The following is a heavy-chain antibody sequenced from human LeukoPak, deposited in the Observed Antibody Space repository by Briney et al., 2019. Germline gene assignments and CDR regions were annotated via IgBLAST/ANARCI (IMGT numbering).Heavy chain of an antibody. D-gene: IGHD3-22*01. V-gene: IGHV1-18*01. Sequence: ASVKVSCKASGYTFTSFGINWVRQAPGQGLEWMGWISAYNGNINYAQMLQGRVTMTTDTSTSTAYMELRSLRSDDTAVYYCARRRRMDYYDSSGITGRAFDIWGQGTMVTVSS. CDR3: ARRRRMDYYDSSGITGRAFDI. CDR1: GYTFTSFG. CDR2: ISAYNGNI. J-gene: IGHJ3*02.